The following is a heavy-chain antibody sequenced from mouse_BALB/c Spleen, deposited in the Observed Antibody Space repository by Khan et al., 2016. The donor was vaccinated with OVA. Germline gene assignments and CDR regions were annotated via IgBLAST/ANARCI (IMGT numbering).Heavy chain of an antibody. J-gene: IGHJ2*01. Sequence: VELVESGAELVRPWASVKLSCKTSGYIFTSYWLHWVKQRSGQGLEWIARIYPGTDNTYYNEKLKDKATLTADKSSSTAYMQLSSLKSEDSAVYFCAREEAVYYFDYWGQGTTLTVSA. D-gene: IGHD3-3*01. V-gene: IGHV1-76*01. CDR2: IYPGTDNT. CDR1: GYIFTSYW. CDR3: AREEAVYYFDY.